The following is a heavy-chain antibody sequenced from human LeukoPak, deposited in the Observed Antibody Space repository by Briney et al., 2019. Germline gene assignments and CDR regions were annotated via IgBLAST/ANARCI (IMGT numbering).Heavy chain of an antibody. D-gene: IGHD3-16*01. V-gene: IGHV1-18*01. J-gene: IGHJ6*03. CDR3: ARVGGSYTPLYYYYYYMDV. Sequence: ASVKVSCKASGYTFTSYGISWVRQAPGQGLEWMGWISAYNGNTNYAQKLQGRVTMTTDTSTSTAYMELRSLRSDDTAVYYCARVGGSYTPLYYYYYYMDVWGKGTTVTVSS. CDR1: GYTFTSYG. CDR2: ISAYNGNT.